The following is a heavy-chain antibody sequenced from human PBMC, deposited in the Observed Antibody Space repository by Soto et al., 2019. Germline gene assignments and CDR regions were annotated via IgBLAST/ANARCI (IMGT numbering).Heavy chain of an antibody. D-gene: IGHD3-16*02. J-gene: IGHJ4*02. CDR2: ISGSGGST. CDR1: GFTFSSYA. CDR3: AKGGHYDYVWGSYRYDY. V-gene: IGHV3-23*01. Sequence: GSLRLSCAASGFTFSSYAMSWVRQAPGKGLEWVSAISGSGGSTYYADSVKGRFTISRDNSKNTLYLQMNSLRAEDTAVYYCAKGGHYDYVWGSYRYDYWGQGTLVIVSS.